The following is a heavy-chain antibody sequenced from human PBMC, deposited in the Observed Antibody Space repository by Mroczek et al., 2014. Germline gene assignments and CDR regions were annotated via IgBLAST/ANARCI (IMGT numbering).Heavy chain of an antibody. Sequence: QVQLVQSGAEVKKPGASVKVSCKASGYTFTSYDINWVRQATGQGLEWMGWMNPNSGNTGYAQKFQGRVTMTRNTSISTAYMELSSLRSEDTAVYYCARGRRITMVRGVKLAKPHNWFDPWGQGTLVTVSS. CDR2: MNPNSGNT. V-gene: IGHV1-8*01. J-gene: IGHJ5*02. D-gene: IGHD3-10*01. CDR1: GYTFTSYD. CDR3: ARGRRITMVRGVKLAKPHNWFDP.